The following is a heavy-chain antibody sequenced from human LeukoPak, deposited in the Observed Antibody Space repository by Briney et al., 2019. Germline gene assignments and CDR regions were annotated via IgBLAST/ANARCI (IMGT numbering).Heavy chain of an antibody. V-gene: IGHV4-39*07. D-gene: IGHD2-2*01. J-gene: IGHJ6*04. CDR3: ARASHYAMDV. CDR2: ISYSGNT. CDR1: GSSISSSGYF. Sequence: SETLSLTCTVSGSSISSSGYFWGWVRQPPGKGLEWIGTISYSGNTYYKASLKSRVTISADTSKNQFSLSLSSVTAADTAVYYCARASHYAMDVWGKGTTVTVSP.